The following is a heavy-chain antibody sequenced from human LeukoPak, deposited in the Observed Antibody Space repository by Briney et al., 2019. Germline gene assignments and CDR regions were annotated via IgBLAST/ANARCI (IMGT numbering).Heavy chain of an antibody. CDR3: ARMGTGADIVVVPAALDY. CDR1: GFTFSSYE. D-gene: IGHD2-2*01. CDR2: ISSSGSTI. V-gene: IGHV3-48*03. J-gene: IGHJ4*02. Sequence: GGSLRLSCAASGFTFSSYEMNWVRQAPGKGLEWVSYISSSGSTIYYADSVKGRFTISRDNAKNSLYLQMNSLRAEDTAVYYCARMGTGADIVVVPAALDYWGQGTLVTVSS.